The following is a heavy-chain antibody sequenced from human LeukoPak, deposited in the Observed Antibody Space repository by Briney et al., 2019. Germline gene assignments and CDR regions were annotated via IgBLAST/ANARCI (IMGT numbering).Heavy chain of an antibody. D-gene: IGHD2-21*01. Sequence: QPGGSLRLSCAASGFTFSSYAMSWVRQAPGKGLEWVSAISVSGNTYHADSVKGWFTISRDSSKNTLYLQMNRLRAEDAAVYYCAKAPVTTCSGAYCYPFDYWGQGTLVTVSS. CDR2: ISVSGNT. CDR3: AKAPVTTCSGAYCYPFDY. V-gene: IGHV3-23*01. CDR1: GFTFSSYA. J-gene: IGHJ4*02.